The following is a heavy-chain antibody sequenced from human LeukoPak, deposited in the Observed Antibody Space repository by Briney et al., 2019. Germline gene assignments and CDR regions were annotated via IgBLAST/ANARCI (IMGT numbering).Heavy chain of an antibody. V-gene: IGHV3-30-3*01. CDR2: ISYDGSNK. J-gene: IGHJ4*02. CDR1: GFTFSSYA. CDR3: ARGHDYGNY. D-gene: IGHD4-17*01. Sequence: GGSLRLSCAASGFTFSSYAMHWVRQAPGKGLEWVADISYDGSNKYYAASVKRRFTISRAHSKNTMYLQMNSLRAEGTAVYYCARGHDYGNYWGQGTLVTVSS.